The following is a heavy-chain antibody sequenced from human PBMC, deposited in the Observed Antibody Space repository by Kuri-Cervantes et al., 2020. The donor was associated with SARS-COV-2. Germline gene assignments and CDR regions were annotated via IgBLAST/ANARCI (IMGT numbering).Heavy chain of an antibody. CDR3: AKDGLLWFGEYSGGYFDY. Sequence: GGSLRLSCAASGFTFADYTMHWVRQAPGKGLEWVSLISWDGGSTYYADSVKGRFTISRDNSKSSLYLQMNSLRTEDTALYYCAKDGLLWFGEYSGGYFDYWGQGTLVTVSS. D-gene: IGHD3-10*01. V-gene: IGHV3-43*01. CDR1: GFTFADYT. CDR2: ISWDGGST. J-gene: IGHJ4*02.